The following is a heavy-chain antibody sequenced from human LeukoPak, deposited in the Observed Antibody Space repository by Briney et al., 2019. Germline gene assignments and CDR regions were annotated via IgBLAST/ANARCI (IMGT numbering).Heavy chain of an antibody. Sequence: GRSLRLSCAASGFTFDDYAMHWVRQAPGKGLEWVSGISCNSGSIGYADSVKGRFTISRDNAKNSLYLQMNSLRAEDTALYYCAKDTGAGTFDYYYGMDVWGQGTTVTVSS. J-gene: IGHJ6*02. D-gene: IGHD6-19*01. CDR1: GFTFDDYA. V-gene: IGHV3-9*01. CDR3: AKDTGAGTFDYYYGMDV. CDR2: ISCNSGSI.